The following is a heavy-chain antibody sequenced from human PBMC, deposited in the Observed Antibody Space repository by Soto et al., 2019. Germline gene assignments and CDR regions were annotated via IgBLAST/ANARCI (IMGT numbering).Heavy chain of an antibody. V-gene: IGHV1-3*01. CDR2: INAGNGNT. CDR1: GYTFTSYA. CDR3: ARDRGYDYVWGSYRPTGFDY. J-gene: IGHJ4*02. D-gene: IGHD3-16*02. Sequence: GASVKVSCKASGYTFTSYAMHWVRQAPGQRLEWMGWINAGNGNTKYSQKFQGRVTITRDTSASTAYMELSSLRSEDTAVYYCARDRGYDYVWGSYRPTGFDYWGQGTLVT.